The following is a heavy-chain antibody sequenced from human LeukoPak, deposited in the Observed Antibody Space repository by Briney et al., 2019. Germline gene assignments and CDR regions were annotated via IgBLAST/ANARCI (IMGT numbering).Heavy chain of an antibody. D-gene: IGHD6-19*01. CDR2: ISSSSSYI. J-gene: IGHJ4*02. CDR1: GFTFSSYS. Sequence: PGGSLRLSCAASGFTFSSYSMTWVRQAPGKGLEWVSSISSSSSYIYYADSVKDRFTISRDNAKNSLYLQMNSLRAEDTAVYYCARASHPAEFDYWGQGTLVTVSS. CDR3: ARASHPAEFDY. V-gene: IGHV3-21*01.